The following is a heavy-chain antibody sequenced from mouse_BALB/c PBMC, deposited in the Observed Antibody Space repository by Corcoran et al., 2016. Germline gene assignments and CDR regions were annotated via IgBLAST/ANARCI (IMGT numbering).Heavy chain of an antibody. CDR3: AITTATYYFDY. J-gene: IGHJ2*01. V-gene: IGHV14-3*02. D-gene: IGHD1-2*01. Sequence: VQLQQSGAELVKPEASVKLSCTASGFNIKDTYMHWVKQRPEQGLEWIGRIDPANGNTKYDPKFQGKATITADTSSNTAYLQLSSLTSEDTAVYYCAITTATYYFDYWGQGTTLTVSS. CDR1: GFNIKDTY. CDR2: IDPANGNT.